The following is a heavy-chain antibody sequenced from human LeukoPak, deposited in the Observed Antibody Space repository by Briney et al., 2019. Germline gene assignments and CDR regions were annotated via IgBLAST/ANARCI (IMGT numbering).Heavy chain of an antibody. Sequence: GGSLRLSCAASGFTFSSYWMSWVRQAPGKGLEWVANIKQDGSEKYYADSVKGRFTISRDNSKNTLYLQMNSLRAEDTAVYYCTRVRGYSSGCPDYWGQGTLVTVSS. J-gene: IGHJ4*02. CDR2: IKQDGSEK. CDR3: TRVRGYSSGCPDY. CDR1: GFTFSSYW. D-gene: IGHD6-19*01. V-gene: IGHV3-7*01.